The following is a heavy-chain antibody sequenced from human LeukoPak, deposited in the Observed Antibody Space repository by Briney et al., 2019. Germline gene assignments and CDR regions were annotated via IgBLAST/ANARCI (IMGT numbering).Heavy chain of an antibody. CDR1: GFTFSSHS. Sequence: PGGSLRLPCAASGFTFSSHSMHWVRQAPGKGLVWVSRINRDGKITRYADSVEGRFTISRDNAKNSLYLQMSSLRAEDTAVYYCARETGTIGYYMDVWGKGTTVTVSS. V-gene: IGHV3-74*01. D-gene: IGHD2-8*01. CDR3: ARETGTIGYYMDV. J-gene: IGHJ6*03. CDR2: INRDGKIT.